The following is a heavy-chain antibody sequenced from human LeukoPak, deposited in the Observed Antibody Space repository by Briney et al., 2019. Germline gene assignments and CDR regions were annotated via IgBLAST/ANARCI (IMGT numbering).Heavy chain of an antibody. J-gene: IGHJ5*02. CDR1: GFTFSGYA. CDR2: VSGGGLST. CDR3: AKGPHADGFDP. Sequence: PGGSLRLSCAASGFTFSGYAVSWVRQAPGKGLEWVSAVSGGGLSTYYADSVKGRFAISRDNSKNTVYLQMNSLRAEDTAVYYCAKGPHADGFDPWGQGTLVTVSS. V-gene: IGHV3-23*01.